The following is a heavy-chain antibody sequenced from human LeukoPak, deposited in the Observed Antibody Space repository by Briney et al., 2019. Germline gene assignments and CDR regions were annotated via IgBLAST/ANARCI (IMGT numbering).Heavy chain of an antibody. V-gene: IGHV4-59*01. CDR1: GGSISSYY. J-gene: IGHJ4*02. Sequence: SETLSLTCTVSGGSISSYYWSWIRQPPGKGLEWIGYIYYSGSTNYNPSLKSRVTISVDTSKNQFSLKLSSVTAADTAVYYCARALTPCGGDCYSGYYFDYWGQGTLVTVSP. CDR2: IYYSGST. CDR3: ARALTPCGGDCYSGYYFDY. D-gene: IGHD2-21*02.